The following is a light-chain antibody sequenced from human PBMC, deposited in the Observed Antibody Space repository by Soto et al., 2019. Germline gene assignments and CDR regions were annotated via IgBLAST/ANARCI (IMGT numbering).Light chain of an antibody. CDR1: QSVSSN. V-gene: IGKV3-15*01. Sequence: MNQSPSTLSVSTGERATLSCRASQSVSSNLAWYQQKPGQAPRLLIYGASTRATGIPARFSGSGSGTEFTLTISSLQSEDFAVYYRQQYNNWPPGITFGQGTRLEIK. CDR3: QQYNNWPPGIT. CDR2: GAS. J-gene: IGKJ5*01.